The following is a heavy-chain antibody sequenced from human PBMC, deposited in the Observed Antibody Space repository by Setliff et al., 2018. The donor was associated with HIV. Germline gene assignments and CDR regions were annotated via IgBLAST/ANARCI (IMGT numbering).Heavy chain of an antibody. CDR1: GYTFTSYY. CDR2: INPSGGST. D-gene: IGHD6-19*01. J-gene: IGHJ6*03. CDR3: ARNPRIAVAGTDYYYYMDV. Sequence: ASVKVSCKTSGYTFTSYYMHWVRQAPGQGLEWMGIINPSGGSTSYAQKFQGRVTMTRDTSTSTVYMELSSLRSEDTAVYYCARNPRIAVAGTDYYYYMDVWGKGTTVTVSS. V-gene: IGHV1-46*01.